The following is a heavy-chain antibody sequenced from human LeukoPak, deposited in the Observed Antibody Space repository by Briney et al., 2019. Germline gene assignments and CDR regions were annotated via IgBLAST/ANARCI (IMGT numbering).Heavy chain of an antibody. CDR2: INHSGST. J-gene: IGHJ4*01. D-gene: IGHD3-16*01. Sequence: SETLSLTCAVYGGSFSGYYWSWIRQPPGKGLEWIGEINHSGSTNYNPSLKSRVTISVNTSKNQFSLKLSSVTAADTAVYYCARTSVTVDRPLIDYWGQGTLVTVSS. V-gene: IGHV4-34*01. CDR3: ARTSVTVDRPLIDY. CDR1: GGSFSGYY.